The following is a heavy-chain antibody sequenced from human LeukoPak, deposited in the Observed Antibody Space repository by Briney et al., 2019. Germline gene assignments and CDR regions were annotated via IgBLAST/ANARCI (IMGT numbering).Heavy chain of an antibody. V-gene: IGHV1-69*01. Sequence: SVKVSCRASGGTFSSYAISWVRQAPGQGLEWMGGIIPIFGTANYAQKFQGRVTITADESTSTAYMELSSLRSEDTAVYYCASAYYDSSGYYYDFDYWGQGTLVTVSS. J-gene: IGHJ4*02. CDR3: ASAYYDSSGYYYDFDY. CDR2: IIPIFGTA. CDR1: GGTFSSYA. D-gene: IGHD3-22*01.